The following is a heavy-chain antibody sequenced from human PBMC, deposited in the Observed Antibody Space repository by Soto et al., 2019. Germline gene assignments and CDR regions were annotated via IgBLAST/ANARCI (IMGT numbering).Heavy chain of an antibody. CDR1: GFTFSGSA. V-gene: IGHV3-73*01. CDR3: TRHAGCSSTSCSTIAAYYYMDV. Sequence: GGSLRPSCAASGFTFSGSAMHWVRQASGKGLEWVGRIRSKADSYATAYAASVKGRFTISRDDSKNTAYLQMNSLKTEDTAVYYCTRHAGCSSTSCSTIAAYYYMDVWGKGTTVTVSS. D-gene: IGHD2-2*01. CDR2: IRSKADSYAT. J-gene: IGHJ6*03.